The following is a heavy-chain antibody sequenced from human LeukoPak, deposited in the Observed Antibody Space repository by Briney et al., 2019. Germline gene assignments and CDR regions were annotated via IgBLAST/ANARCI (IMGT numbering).Heavy chain of an antibody. CDR3: ARERVGGTMDRGVIITRGNWFDP. V-gene: IGHV1-2*02. D-gene: IGHD3-10*01. J-gene: IGHJ5*02. CDR1: RYTFTGYY. CDR2: INPNSGGT. Sequence: ASVKVSCKASRYTFTGYYMHWVRQAPGQGLEWMGWINPNSGGTNYAQKFQGRVTMTRDTSISTAYMELSRLRSDDTAVYYCARERVGGTMDRGVIITRGNWFDPWGQGTLVTVSS.